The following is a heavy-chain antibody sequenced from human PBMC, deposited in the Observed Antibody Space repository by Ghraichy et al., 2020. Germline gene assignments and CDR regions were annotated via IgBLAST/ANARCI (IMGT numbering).Heavy chain of an antibody. D-gene: IGHD3-10*01. J-gene: IGHJ4*02. V-gene: IGHV1-2*02. CDR1: GYTFTGDY. CDR2: INPNNGGT. CDR3: ASGGGYGSGRYFDY. Sequence: ASAKVSCKASGYTFTGDYMHWVRQAPGQGLEWMGWINPNNGGTNYAQKFQGRVTMTRDTSISTAYMELNRLTYDDTAVYYCASGGGYGSGRYFDYWGQGTPVTVSS.